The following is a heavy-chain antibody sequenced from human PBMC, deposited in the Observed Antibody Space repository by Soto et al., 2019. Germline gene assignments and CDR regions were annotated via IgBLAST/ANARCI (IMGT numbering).Heavy chain of an antibody. CDR3: ARGAKGQWLVDY. V-gene: IGHV3-74*01. CDR2: VNMDGSTT. J-gene: IGHJ4*02. CDR1: GFTFSSYW. D-gene: IGHD6-19*01. Sequence: EVQLVESGGGLVQPGGSLRLSCAASGFTFSSYWLLWVRQAPGKGLVWVSRVNMDGSTTTYADSVKGRFTISRDNAKNMVYLQMNSLRDEDTAVYYCARGAKGQWLVDYWGQGTLVTVSS.